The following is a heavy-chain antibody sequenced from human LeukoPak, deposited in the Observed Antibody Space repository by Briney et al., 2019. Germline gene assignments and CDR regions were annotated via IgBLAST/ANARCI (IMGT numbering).Heavy chain of an antibody. CDR3: ARSPGIAAAGNWFDP. V-gene: IGHV3-11*03. D-gene: IGHD6-13*01. CDR1: GFTFSDYY. J-gene: IGHJ5*02. Sequence: PGGSLRLSCTASGFTFSDYYMSWIRQAPGKGLEWVSYISSSSYTNYADSVKGRFTISRDNAKNSLYLQMNSLRAEDTAVYYCARSPGIAAAGNWFDPWGQGTLVTVSS. CDR2: ISSSSYT.